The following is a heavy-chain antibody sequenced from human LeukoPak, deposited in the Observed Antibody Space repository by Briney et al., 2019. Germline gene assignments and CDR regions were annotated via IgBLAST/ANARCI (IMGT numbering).Heavy chain of an antibody. D-gene: IGHD6-13*01. CDR2: TSYDGSNK. CDR1: GFTFSSYG. Sequence: GGSLRLSCAASGFTFSSYGMHWVRQAPGKGLEWVAATSYDGSNKYYADSVKGRFTIPRDNSKNTLYLQMNSLRAEDTAVYYCAKDQHGSSLSYGMDVWGQGTTVTVSS. V-gene: IGHV3-30*18. CDR3: AKDQHGSSLSYGMDV. J-gene: IGHJ6*02.